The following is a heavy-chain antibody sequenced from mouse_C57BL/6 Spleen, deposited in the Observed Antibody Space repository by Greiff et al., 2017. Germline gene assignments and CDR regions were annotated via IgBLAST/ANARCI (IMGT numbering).Heavy chain of an antibody. J-gene: IGHJ3*01. Sequence: QVQLQQSGAELVKPGASVKMSCKASGYTFTSYWITWVKQRPGQGLEWIGDIYPGSGSTNYNEKFKSKATLTVDTSSSTAYMQLSSLTSEDSAVYYCARGAYYSNYGGAWFAYWGQGTLVTVSA. D-gene: IGHD2-5*01. CDR1: GYTFTSYW. CDR3: ARGAYYSNYGGAWFAY. V-gene: IGHV1-55*01. CDR2: IYPGSGST.